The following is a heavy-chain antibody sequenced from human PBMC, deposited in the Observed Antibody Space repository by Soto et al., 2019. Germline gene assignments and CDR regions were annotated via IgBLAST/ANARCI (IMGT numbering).Heavy chain of an antibody. CDR1: GVSISGGGHY. CDR2: MYYTGGT. J-gene: IGHJ4*02. V-gene: IGHV4-31*03. CDR3: ASSDPFYFFEY. Sequence: SEALSLTCTVSGVSISGGGHYWGWIRQPPGKGLEWIGFMYYTGGTYYNPSLKGRITISVDTSVNQFSLELTSMTAADTAVYYCASSDPFYFFEYWGLGTLVTVSS.